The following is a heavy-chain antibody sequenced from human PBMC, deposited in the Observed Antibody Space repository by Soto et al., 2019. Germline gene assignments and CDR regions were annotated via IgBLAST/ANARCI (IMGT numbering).Heavy chain of an antibody. V-gene: IGHV3-30*04. Sequence: VRSLRLSCAASRFTISGHAMHWVRQAPGKGLEWLAVISYDGSDKFYADSVKGRFTISRDNSKNTLYLQMNSLRAEDTAVYYCARRGPGTYFDYWGQGTRVTVSS. CDR1: RFTISGHA. D-gene: IGHD6-13*01. CDR2: ISYDGSDK. CDR3: ARRGPGTYFDY. J-gene: IGHJ4*02.